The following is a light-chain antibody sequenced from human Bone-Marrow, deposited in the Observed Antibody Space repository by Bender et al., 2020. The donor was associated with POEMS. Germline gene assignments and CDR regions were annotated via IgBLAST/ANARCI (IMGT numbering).Light chain of an antibody. CDR1: ELGDKY. J-gene: IGLJ2*01. CDR2: HDT. CDR3: QAWDDNTVV. V-gene: IGLV3-1*01. Sequence: SYDVTQPPSVSVSPGQTANISCSGHELGDKYVCWYHQRAGQSPTLLIYHDTKRPSGVPERFSGSNSGNTATLTISGTQTMDEADYFCQAWDDNTVVFGGGTKLTVL.